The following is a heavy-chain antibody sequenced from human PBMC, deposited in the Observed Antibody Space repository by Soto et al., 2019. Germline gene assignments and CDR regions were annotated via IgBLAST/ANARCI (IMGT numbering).Heavy chain of an antibody. Sequence: QVQLVESGGGVVQPGRSLRLSCAASGFTFSSYALHWVRQAPGKGLDWVAVISSDVNYEYYADSVKGRFTISRDNSKNTLYLQMNSLRAEETAVYYCARQKKSGVWVFDFWGQGTGVTVSS. CDR1: GFTFSSYA. D-gene: IGHD1-26*01. V-gene: IGHV3-30-3*01. CDR2: ISSDVNYE. J-gene: IGHJ4*02. CDR3: ARQKKSGVWVFDF.